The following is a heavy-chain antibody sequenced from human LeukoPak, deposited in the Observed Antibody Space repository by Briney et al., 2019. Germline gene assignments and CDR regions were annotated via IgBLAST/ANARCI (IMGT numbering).Heavy chain of an antibody. CDR3: ARVYNGGSRPAGMDV. CDR1: GFTFSSYS. CDR2: ISSSSSYI. D-gene: IGHD3-16*01. Sequence: GGSLRLSCAASGFTFSSYSMNWVRQAPGKGLEWVSSISSSSSYIYYADSVKGRFTISRDNAKNSLYLQMNSLRAEDTAVYYCARVYNGGSRPAGMDVWGQGTTVTVSS. V-gene: IGHV3-21*01. J-gene: IGHJ6*02.